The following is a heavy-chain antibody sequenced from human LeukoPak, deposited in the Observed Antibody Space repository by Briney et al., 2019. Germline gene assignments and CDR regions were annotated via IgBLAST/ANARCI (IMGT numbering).Heavy chain of an antibody. CDR2: IYSGGST. CDR1: GFTVSSNY. V-gene: IGHV3-66*01. J-gene: IGHJ4*02. CDR3: ARATVVMAYFDY. D-gene: IGHD4-23*01. Sequence: PGGSLRLSCAASGFTVSSNYMSWVRQAPGKGLEWVSVIYSGGSTYYADSVKGRFTISRDNSKNTLYLQMNSLRAEDTAVYYCARATVVMAYFDYWGQGTLVTVSS.